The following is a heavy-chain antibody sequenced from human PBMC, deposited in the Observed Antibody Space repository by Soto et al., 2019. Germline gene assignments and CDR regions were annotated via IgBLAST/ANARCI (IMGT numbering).Heavy chain of an antibody. CDR2: ISSSSSTI. D-gene: IGHD2-2*01. J-gene: IGHJ3*02. CDR1: GFTISSYS. Sequence: GGSLRLSCAASGFTISSYSMNWVRQAPGKGLEWVSYISSSSSTIYYADSVKGRFTISRDDSKNTLYLQMNSLKTEDTAVYYCTTEINVEPASVKNAFDIWGQGTMVTVSS. V-gene: IGHV3-48*01. CDR3: TTEINVEPASVKNAFDI.